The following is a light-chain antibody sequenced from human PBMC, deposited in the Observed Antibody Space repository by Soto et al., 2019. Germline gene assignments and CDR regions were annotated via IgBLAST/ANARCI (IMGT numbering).Light chain of an antibody. Sequence: QSVLTQPASVSGSPGQSITISCTGTSSDVGGYNYVSWYQHHPGKAPKLMIYDVSRRPSGVSARFSGSKSGNTASLTISGLQVEDESDYYCSSYPGSSLVVFGGGTKLTVL. CDR2: DVS. V-gene: IGLV2-14*03. CDR3: SSYPGSSLVV. CDR1: SSDVGGYNY. J-gene: IGLJ2*01.